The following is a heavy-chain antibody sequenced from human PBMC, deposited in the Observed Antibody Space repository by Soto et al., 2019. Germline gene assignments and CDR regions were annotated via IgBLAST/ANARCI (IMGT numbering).Heavy chain of an antibody. CDR3: ARSSPVVTAP. V-gene: IGHV4-31*03. Sequence: QVQLQESGPGLVKPSQTLSLTCTVSGGSISSGGYYWSWIRQHPGKGLEWIGYIYYSGSTYYNPSRKSRITISVDTSTTQCARTLSSVTAADTAVDYCARSSPVVTAPWGQGTLGTVSS. J-gene: IGHJ5*02. CDR1: GGSISSGGYY. D-gene: IGHD2-21*02. CDR2: IYYSGST.